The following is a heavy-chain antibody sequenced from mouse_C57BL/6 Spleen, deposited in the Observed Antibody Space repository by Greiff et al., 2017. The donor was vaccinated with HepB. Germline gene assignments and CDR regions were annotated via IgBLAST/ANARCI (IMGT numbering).Heavy chain of an antibody. CDR3: AREDYGKSY. CDR1: GYAFSSSW. J-gene: IGHJ2*01. D-gene: IGHD2-1*01. CDR2: IYPGDGDT. Sequence: VKLQQSGPELVKPGASVKISCKASGYAFSSSWMNWVKQRPGKGLEWIGRIYPGDGDTNYNGKFKGKATLTADKSSSTAYMQLSSLTSEDSAVYFCAREDYGKSYWGQGTTLTVSS. V-gene: IGHV1-82*01.